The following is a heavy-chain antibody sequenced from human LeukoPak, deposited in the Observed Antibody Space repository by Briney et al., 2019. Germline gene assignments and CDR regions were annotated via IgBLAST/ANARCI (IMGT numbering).Heavy chain of an antibody. J-gene: IGHJ4*02. CDR2: ISAYNGNT. V-gene: IGHV1-18*01. CDR3: ARVPDYYDSSGYYSIDY. CDR1: GYTFTSYG. Sequence: ASVKVSCKASGYTFTSYGISWVRQAPGQGLEWMGWISAYNGNTNYAQKLQGRVTMTTDTSTSTAYMELRSPRSDDTAVYYCARVPDYYDSSGYYSIDYWGQGTLVTVSS. D-gene: IGHD3-22*01.